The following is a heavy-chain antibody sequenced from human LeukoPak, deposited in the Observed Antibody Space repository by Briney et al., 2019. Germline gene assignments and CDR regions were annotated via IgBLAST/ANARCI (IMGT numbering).Heavy chain of an antibody. CDR1: GFTFSGSA. Sequence: GGSLRLSCAASGFTFSGSAMHWVRQASGKGLEWVGRIRSKANSYATAYAASVKGRFTISRDDSKNTAYLQMNSLKTEDTAVYYCTRGDVGVRSPIDYWGQGTLVTVSS. CDR2: IRSKANSYAT. J-gene: IGHJ4*02. D-gene: IGHD1-26*01. CDR3: TRGDVGVRSPIDY. V-gene: IGHV3-73*01.